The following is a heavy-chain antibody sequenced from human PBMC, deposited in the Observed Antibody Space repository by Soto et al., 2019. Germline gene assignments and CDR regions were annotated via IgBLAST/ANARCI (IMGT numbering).Heavy chain of an antibody. CDR2: IWYDGSNK. CDR3: ERDLRIAAAGTAEYFQH. V-gene: IGHV3-33*01. Sequence: QVQLVESGGGVVQPGRSLRLSCAASGFTFSSYGMHWVRQAPGKGLEWVAVIWYDGSNKYYADSVKGRFTISRDNSKNXXYLQMKSLRAEDTAVYYCERDLRIAAAGTAEYFQHWGQGNLVTVSS. CDR1: GFTFSSYG. J-gene: IGHJ1*01. D-gene: IGHD6-13*01.